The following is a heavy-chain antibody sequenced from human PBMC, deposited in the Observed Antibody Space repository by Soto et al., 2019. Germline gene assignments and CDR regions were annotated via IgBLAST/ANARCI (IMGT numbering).Heavy chain of an antibody. V-gene: IGHV4-59*11. CDR1: GGSISSHY. D-gene: IGHD2-15*01. J-gene: IGHJ4*02. CDR3: AGMGPSYCSGTTCYSEGVWIDY. Sequence: LSLTCTVSGGSISSHYWNWIRQPPGGGLEWIGYVYHSGYTSYNPSLKSRVTTSIDTSKNQFSLKLSSVTAADTAVYYCAGMGPSYCSGTTCYSEGVWIDYWGQGTLVTVSS. CDR2: VYHSGYT.